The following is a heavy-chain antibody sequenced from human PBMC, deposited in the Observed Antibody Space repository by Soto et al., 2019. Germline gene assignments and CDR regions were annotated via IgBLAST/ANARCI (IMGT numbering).Heavy chain of an antibody. D-gene: IGHD3-22*01. CDR3: ARGRVYYDSSGQGHY. Sequence: GGSLRLSCAAYGFTFSSYEMNWVRQAPGEGLEWVSYISSSGSTIYYADSVKGLFTISRDNAKNSLYLQMNSLRAEDTAVYYCARGRVYYDSSGQGHYWGQGTLVTVSS. J-gene: IGHJ4*02. V-gene: IGHV3-48*03. CDR1: GFTFSSYE. CDR2: ISSSGSTI.